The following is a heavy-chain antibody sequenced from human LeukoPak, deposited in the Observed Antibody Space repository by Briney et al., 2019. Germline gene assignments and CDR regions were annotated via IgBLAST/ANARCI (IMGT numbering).Heavy chain of an antibody. CDR3: ARDRDLENFDY. CDR1: GYSISSGYY. D-gene: IGHD1-1*01. V-gene: IGHV4-38-2*02. J-gene: IGHJ4*02. CDR2: IYHSGST. Sequence: SETLSLTCTVSGYSISSGYYWGWIRQPPGKGLEWIGSIYHSGSTYYNPSLKSRVTISVDTSKNQFSLKLSSVTAADTAVYYCARDRDLENFDYWGQGTLVTVSS.